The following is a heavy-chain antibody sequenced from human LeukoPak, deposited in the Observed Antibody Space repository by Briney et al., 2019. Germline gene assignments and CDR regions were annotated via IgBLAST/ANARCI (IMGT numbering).Heavy chain of an antibody. CDR2: ISTSGYST. V-gene: IGHV3-23*01. J-gene: IGHJ4*02. D-gene: IGHD4-23*01. CDR1: GYSISSGYY. Sequence: ETLSLTCAVSGYSISSGYYWGWIRQPPGKGPEWVSAISTSGYSTYYADSVKDRLTISRDNSKNTLYLQMNSLRAEDTALYYCATYSDNLNYFDYWGQGTLVTVPS. CDR3: ATYSDNLNYFDY.